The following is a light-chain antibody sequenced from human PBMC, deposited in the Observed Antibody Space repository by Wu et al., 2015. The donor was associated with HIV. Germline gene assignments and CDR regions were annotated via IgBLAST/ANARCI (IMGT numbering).Light chain of an antibody. V-gene: IGKV3-15*01. CDR2: GAS. Sequence: EIVLTQSPGTLSLSPGERATLSCRASQNISSSLAWYQQKRGQAPRLLIYGASTRATGVPARFSGSGSGTEFSLTISTVQSEDFAVYYCQQYDNWMWTFGQGSKVEIK. J-gene: IGKJ1*01. CDR3: QQYDNWMWT. CDR1: QNISSS.